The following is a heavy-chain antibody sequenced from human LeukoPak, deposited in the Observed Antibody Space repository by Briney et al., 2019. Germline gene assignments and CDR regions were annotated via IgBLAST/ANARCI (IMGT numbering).Heavy chain of an antibody. CDR3: ARVRLDHDAFDI. CDR2: MNPNSGNT. V-gene: IGHV1-8*01. D-gene: IGHD3/OR15-3a*01. CDR1: GYTFISYD. J-gene: IGHJ3*02. Sequence: ASVKVSCKASGYTFISYDINWVRQATGQGLEWMGWMNPNSGNTGYAQKFQGRVTMTRNTSISTAYMELSSLRSEDTAVYYCARVRLDHDAFDIWGQGTMVTVSS.